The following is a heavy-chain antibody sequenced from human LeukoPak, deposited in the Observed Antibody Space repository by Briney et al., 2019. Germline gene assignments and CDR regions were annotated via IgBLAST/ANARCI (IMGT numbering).Heavy chain of an antibody. CDR1: GFTFSSYG. J-gene: IGHJ6*03. D-gene: IGHD3-9*01. CDR3: ARAQYDILTGYYTSVYMDV. V-gene: IGHV3-33*01. CDR2: IWYDGSNK. Sequence: GGSLRLSCAASGFTFSSYGMHWVRQAPGKRLEWVAVIWYDGSNKYYADSVKGRFTISRDNSKNTLYLQMNSLRAEDTAVYYCARAQYDILTGYYTSVYMDVWGKGTTVTVSS.